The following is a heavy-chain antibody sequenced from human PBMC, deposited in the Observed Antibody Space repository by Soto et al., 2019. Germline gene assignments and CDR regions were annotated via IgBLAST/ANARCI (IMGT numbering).Heavy chain of an antibody. CDR3: ATYAYYYGSGWRLGRTWGAFDI. V-gene: IGHV1-24*01. D-gene: IGHD3-10*01. CDR1: GYTLTELS. J-gene: IGHJ3*02. CDR2: FDPEDGET. Sequence: GASMKVSCKVSGYTLTELSMHWVRQAPGKGLEWMGGFDPEDGETIYAQKFQGRVTMTEDTSTDTAYMELSSLRSEDTAVYYCATYAYYYGSGWRLGRTWGAFDIWGQGTMVTVSS.